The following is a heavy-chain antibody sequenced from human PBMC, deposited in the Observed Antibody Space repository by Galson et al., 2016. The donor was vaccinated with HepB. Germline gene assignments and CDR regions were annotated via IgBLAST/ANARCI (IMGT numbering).Heavy chain of an antibody. CDR3: ARERNYYDSSGYYYDYFDY. J-gene: IGHJ4*02. CDR1: GFTFSSYS. Sequence: SCAVSGFTFSSYSMNWVRQAPGKGLEWVSSIASNSRYINYADSVKGRFTMSRDNAKNSLYLQMNSLRAEDTAVYYCARERNYYDSSGYYYDYFDYWGQGTLVTVSS. D-gene: IGHD3-22*01. CDR2: IASNSRYI. V-gene: IGHV3-21*01.